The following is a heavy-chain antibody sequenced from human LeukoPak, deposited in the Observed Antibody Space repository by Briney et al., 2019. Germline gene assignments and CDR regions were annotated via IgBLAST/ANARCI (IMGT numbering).Heavy chain of an antibody. CDR3: ARGLFTNGWYPPDL. D-gene: IGHD2-8*01. CDR2: LYTTGST. V-gene: IGHV4-4*07. J-gene: IGHJ5*02. Sequence: SETLSLTRTVSGDSITNYYWSWIRQPAGKGLEWIGRLYTTGSTYYIPSLRGRVTMSVDTPKNQFLLKLTSVTAADTAVYYCARGLFTNGWYPPDLWGQGTLVTVSS. CDR1: GDSITNYY.